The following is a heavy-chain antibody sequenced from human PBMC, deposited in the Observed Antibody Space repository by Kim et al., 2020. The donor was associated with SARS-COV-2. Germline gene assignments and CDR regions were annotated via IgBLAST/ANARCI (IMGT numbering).Heavy chain of an antibody. CDR2: SDT. V-gene: IGHV5-51*01. D-gene: IGHD5-12*01. CDR3: ARVGDGYPFDY. Sequence: SDTRYSPSFQGQVTISADKSISTAYLQWSSLKASDTAMYFCARVGDGYPFDYWGQGTLVTVSS. J-gene: IGHJ4*02.